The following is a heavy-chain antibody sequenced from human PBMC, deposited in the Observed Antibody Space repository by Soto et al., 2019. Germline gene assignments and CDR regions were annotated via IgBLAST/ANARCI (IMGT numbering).Heavy chain of an antibody. CDR3: ARLPSRHLVDY. V-gene: IGHV4-39*01. Sequence: SETLSLTCTVSGSSINSSGYYWGWIRQPPGKGLEWIGSMFYGVSTYYNPSLKSRVTVSVDTSKNQFSLNPRSVTAADTAVYYCARLPSRHLVDYWGQGTLVTVSS. CDR2: MFYGVST. J-gene: IGHJ4*02. CDR1: GSSINSSGYY. D-gene: IGHD3-3*02.